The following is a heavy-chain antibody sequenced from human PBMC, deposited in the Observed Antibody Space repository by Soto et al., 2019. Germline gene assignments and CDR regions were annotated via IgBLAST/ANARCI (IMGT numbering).Heavy chain of an antibody. D-gene: IGHD6-19*01. CDR2: IYGGGTT. CDR3: VQTTGWPGFDF. V-gene: IGHV3-53*01. CDR1: GFAVSSKY. J-gene: IGHJ4*02. Sequence: EVQLVESGGGLIQPGGSLRLSCAASGFAVSSKYMTWVRQAPGKGLEWVSVIYGGGTTYYADSVKGRFTISRDTSKITLYLQLSSLRAEDTAVYYCVQTTGWPGFDFWGQGTVVTVSS.